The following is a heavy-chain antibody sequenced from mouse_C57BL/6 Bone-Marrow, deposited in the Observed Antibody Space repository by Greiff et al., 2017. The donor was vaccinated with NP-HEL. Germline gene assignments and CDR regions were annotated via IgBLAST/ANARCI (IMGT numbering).Heavy chain of an antibody. D-gene: IGHD1-1*01. Sequence: EVMLVESGGGLVKPGGSLKLSCAASGFTFSDYGMHWVRQAPEKGLEWVAYISSGSSTIYYADTVKGRFTISRDNAKNTLFLQMTSLRSEDTAMYYCARNYYYYYGSSYVYYYAMDYWGQGTSVTVSS. V-gene: IGHV5-17*01. CDR2: ISSGSSTI. CDR3: ARNYYYYYGSSYVYYYAMDY. CDR1: GFTFSDYG. J-gene: IGHJ4*01.